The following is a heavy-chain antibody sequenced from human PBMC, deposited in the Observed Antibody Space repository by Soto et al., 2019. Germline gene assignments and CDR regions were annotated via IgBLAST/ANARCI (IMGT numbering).Heavy chain of an antibody. CDR1: GFTFSSYW. CDR3: AREDTVATLRF. D-gene: IGHD2-21*02. Sequence: EVQLVESGGGLVQPGGSLRLSCAASGFTFSSYWMSWVRQAPGKGLEWVANIKGDGSGTYYVDSMRGRFTISRDNAKNSLYLPMNTLSAEDTAVYFCAREDTVATLRFWGQGTLVTVSS. J-gene: IGHJ4*02. CDR2: IKGDGSGT. V-gene: IGHV3-7*03.